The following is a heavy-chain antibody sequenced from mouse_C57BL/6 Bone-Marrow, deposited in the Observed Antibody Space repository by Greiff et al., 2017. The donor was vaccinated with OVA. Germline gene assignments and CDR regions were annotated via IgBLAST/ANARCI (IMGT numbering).Heavy chain of an antibody. V-gene: IGHV14-4*01. CDR2: IDPENGDT. D-gene: IGHD2-5*01. J-gene: IGHJ3*01. CDR3: TTCYYSNYVVAY. CDR1: GFNIKDDY. Sequence: EVQLQQSGAELVRPGASVKLSCTASGFNIKDDYMHWVKQRPEQGLEWIGWIDPENGDTEYASKFQGKATITADTSSNTAYLQLSSLTSEDTAVYYCTTCYYSNYVVAYWGQGTLVTVSA.